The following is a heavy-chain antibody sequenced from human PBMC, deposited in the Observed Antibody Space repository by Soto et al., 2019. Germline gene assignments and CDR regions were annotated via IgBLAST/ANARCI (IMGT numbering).Heavy chain of an antibody. CDR1: GFGLSRYA. CDR2: INSIGGNI. CDR3: ATQDFRGTTGTT. Sequence: PGGSLRLSCGASGFGLSRYAMGWVRQAPGKGLEWVSVINSIGGNIHYADSVKGRFTISRDNSKNTLYLQMNSLRVEDTAVYNCATQDFRGTTGTTWGQGTQVTVSS. V-gene: IGHV3-23*01. D-gene: IGHD1-1*01. J-gene: IGHJ4*02.